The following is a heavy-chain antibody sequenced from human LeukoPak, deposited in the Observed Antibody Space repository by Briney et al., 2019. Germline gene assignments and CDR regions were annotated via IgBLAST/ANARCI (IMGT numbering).Heavy chain of an antibody. Sequence: SETLSLTCTVSGGSISSYYWSWIRQPPGKGLEWIGYIYYSGSTNYNPSLKSRVTISVDTSKNQFSLKLSSVTAADTAVYYCARRRGSYLYYFDYWGQGTLVTVSS. CDR3: ARRRGSYLYYFDY. V-gene: IGHV4-59*08. J-gene: IGHJ4*02. CDR1: GGSISSYY. D-gene: IGHD1-26*01. CDR2: IYYSGST.